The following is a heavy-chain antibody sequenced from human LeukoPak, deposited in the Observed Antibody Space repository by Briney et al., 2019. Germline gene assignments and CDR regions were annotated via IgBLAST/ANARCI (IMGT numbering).Heavy chain of an antibody. CDR1: GFTFSSYW. D-gene: IGHD6-13*01. CDR2: IKKDGSEK. CDR3: ARVLEQPNWFDP. V-gene: IGHV3-7*01. J-gene: IGHJ5*02. Sequence: GGSLRLSCAASGFTFSSYWMSWVRQAPGKGLEWVANIKKDGSEKYYVDSVKGRFTISRDNAKNSLYLQRNSLRAEDTAVYYCARVLEQPNWFDPWGQGTLVTVSS.